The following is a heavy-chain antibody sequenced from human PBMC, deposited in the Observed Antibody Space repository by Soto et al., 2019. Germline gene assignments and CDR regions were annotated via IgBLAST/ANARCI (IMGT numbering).Heavy chain of an antibody. CDR1: GFTFSSYW. Sequence: EVQLMESGGGPVQSGGSLRLSCAASGFTFSSYWMHWVRQAPGKGLVWVSDINSDGSSTTYADFVEGRFTISRDNAENTLYLQMNSLRAEDTAVYYCAKGEGRAGYSYGYDYWGQGTLVTVSS. V-gene: IGHV3-74*01. CDR3: AKGEGRAGYSYGYDY. CDR2: INSDGSST. J-gene: IGHJ4*02. D-gene: IGHD5-18*01.